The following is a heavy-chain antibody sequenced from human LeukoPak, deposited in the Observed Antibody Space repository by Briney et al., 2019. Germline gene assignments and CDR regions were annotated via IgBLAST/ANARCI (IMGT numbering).Heavy chain of an antibody. Sequence: PSETLSLTCTVSAYSTSSGYYWGWIRQPPGKGLEWIGSVYHSGKVYYNPSLKSRVTISVDTSKNQFSLKLSSVTAADTAVYFCVRDRISVSDPPNWFDPWGQGTLVTVSS. CDR3: VRDRISVSDPPNWFDP. V-gene: IGHV4-38-2*02. CDR1: AYSTSSGYY. D-gene: IGHD6-19*01. CDR2: VYHSGKV. J-gene: IGHJ5*02.